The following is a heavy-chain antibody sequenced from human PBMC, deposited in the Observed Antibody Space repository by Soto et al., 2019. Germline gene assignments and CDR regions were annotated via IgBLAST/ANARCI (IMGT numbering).Heavy chain of an antibody. D-gene: IGHD2-2*01. V-gene: IGHV4-61*01. J-gene: IGHJ6*02. Sequence: QVQLQESGPGLVKPSETLSLTCTVSGGFVNSDTHSWSWIRQTPGKRMEWIGFVYSGGSTKNPSLRSRVTMSVDTSKTKFSLKLRSVIVADTAVYHCARFVRSCSATTCSTRADVWGQGITVTVSS. CDR1: GGFVNSDTHS. CDR2: VYSGGST. CDR3: ARFVRSCSATTCSTRADV.